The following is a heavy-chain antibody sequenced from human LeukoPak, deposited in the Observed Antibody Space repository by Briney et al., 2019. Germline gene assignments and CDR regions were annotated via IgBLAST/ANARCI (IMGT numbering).Heavy chain of an antibody. J-gene: IGHJ4*02. CDR3: ARRRPSHYFDY. Sequence: SETLSLTCTVSGGSISSSRYHWGWIRQPPGKGLEWIGSIYYSGSTYYNPSLKSRVTISVDTSKNQFSLKLSSVTAADTAVYYCARRRPSHYFDYWGQGTLVTVSS. CDR1: GGSISSSRYH. CDR2: IYYSGST. V-gene: IGHV4-39*01.